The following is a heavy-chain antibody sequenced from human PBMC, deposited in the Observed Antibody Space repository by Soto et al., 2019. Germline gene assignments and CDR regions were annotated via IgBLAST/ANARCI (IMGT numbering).Heavy chain of an antibody. V-gene: IGHV3-74*01. Sequence: EVQLVESGGGLVKPGGSLRLSFAASGFTFSTYWMHWVRKTQGKGLVWVSRINGDGSTTNYADSVKGRLTISRDNAKNTLYLQMNSLRDEDTAVYYCARGLSGRYGFDYWGQGTLVTVSS. CDR1: GFTFSTYW. J-gene: IGHJ4*02. CDR2: INGDGSTT. CDR3: ARGLSGRYGFDY. D-gene: IGHD6-19*01.